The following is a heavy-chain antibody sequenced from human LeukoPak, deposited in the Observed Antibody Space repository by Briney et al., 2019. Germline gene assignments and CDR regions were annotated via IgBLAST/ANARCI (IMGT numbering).Heavy chain of an antibody. CDR1: GGSFSTYY. V-gene: IGHV4-34*01. D-gene: IGHD6-13*01. CDR2: INHSGNT. J-gene: IGHJ4*02. Sequence: SETLSLTCALYGGSFSTYYWFWTRQPPGKGLEWIGEINHSGNTNYNPSLKSRVTISVDTSKNQFSLKLSSVTAADTAVYYCAPGWAAVNDYWGQGTLVTVSS. CDR3: APGWAAVNDY.